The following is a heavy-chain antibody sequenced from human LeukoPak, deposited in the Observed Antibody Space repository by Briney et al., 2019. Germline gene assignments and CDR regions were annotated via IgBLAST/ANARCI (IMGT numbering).Heavy chain of an antibody. CDR2: ISSDGSNQ. D-gene: IGHD2-21*01. CDR1: EFTFSSYA. V-gene: IGHV3-30*01. Sequence: GGSLRLSCEASEFTFSSYAMHWVRQAPGKGLEWVAVISSDGSNQYFADSVTGRFAISRDNPKSTLYLRMNSLKVEDTAVYCARQGSSLYYSHTYMDVWGKGTTVTVSS. CDR3: ARQGSSLYYSHTYMDV. J-gene: IGHJ6*03.